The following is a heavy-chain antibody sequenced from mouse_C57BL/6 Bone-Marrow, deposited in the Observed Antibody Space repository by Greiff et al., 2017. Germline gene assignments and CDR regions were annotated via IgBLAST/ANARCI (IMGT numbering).Heavy chain of an antibody. CDR1: GYTFTSYW. V-gene: IGHV1-50*01. CDR3: ARSAMDY. Sequence: QVQLQQPGAELVKPGASVKLSCKASGYTFTSYWMQWVKQRTGQGLEWIGEIAPSDSYTNYNQKFKGKATLTVDTSSSTAYMQLSSLTSEDSAVYYCARSAMDYWGQGTSVTVSS. J-gene: IGHJ4*01. CDR2: IAPSDSYT.